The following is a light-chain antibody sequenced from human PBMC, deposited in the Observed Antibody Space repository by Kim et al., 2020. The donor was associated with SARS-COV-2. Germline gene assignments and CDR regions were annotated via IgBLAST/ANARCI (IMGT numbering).Light chain of an antibody. CDR3: QQTYSTPWT. CDR2: AAT. J-gene: IGKJ1*01. V-gene: IGKV1-39*01. CDR1: QTISTY. Sequence: ASVRDGINNTSRASQTISTYLKWYQQKQGKDPKRLIYAATSLQNGDTSRFSGSGSETDFTLTISSLQPEDFKTYYCQQTYSTPWTFGQGNKVDIK.